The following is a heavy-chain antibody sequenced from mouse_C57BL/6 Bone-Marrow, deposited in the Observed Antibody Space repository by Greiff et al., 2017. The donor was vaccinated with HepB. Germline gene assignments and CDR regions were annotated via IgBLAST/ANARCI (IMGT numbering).Heavy chain of an antibody. CDR2: SRNKANDYTT. V-gene: IGHV7-1*01. Sequence: EVKLVESGGGLVQSGRSLRLSCATSGFTFSDFYMEWVRQAPGKGLEWIAASRNKANDYTTEYSASVKGRFIVSRDTSQSILYLQMNALRAEDTAIYYCARGPNWDWFAYWGQGTLVTVSA. J-gene: IGHJ3*01. CDR1: GFTFSDFY. D-gene: IGHD4-1*01. CDR3: ARGPNWDWFAY.